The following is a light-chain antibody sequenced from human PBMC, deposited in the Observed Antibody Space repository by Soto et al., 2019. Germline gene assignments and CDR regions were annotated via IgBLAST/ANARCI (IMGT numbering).Light chain of an antibody. CDR1: NSDIGGHNF. Sequence: QSALTQPASVSESLGQSITISCSGTNSDIGGHNFVSWHQQLPGKTPKVLIYGVSNRPSGISNRFSGSKSGNTASLTISGIQAENEADYYCSSYTFSNNWVFGGGTKQTVL. CDR3: SSYTFSNNWV. V-gene: IGLV2-14*01. J-gene: IGLJ3*02. CDR2: GVS.